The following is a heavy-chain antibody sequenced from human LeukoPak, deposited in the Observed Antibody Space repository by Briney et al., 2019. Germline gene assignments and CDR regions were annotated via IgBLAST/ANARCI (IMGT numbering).Heavy chain of an antibody. D-gene: IGHD3-3*01. CDR3: ARDSYDFWSGYTVSY. CDR1: GYTFTGYY. J-gene: IGHJ4*02. CDR2: INPNSGGT. Sequence: GASVKVSCKASGYTFTGYYMHWVRQAPGRGLEWMGWINPNSGGTNYAQKFQGRVTMTRDTSISTAYMELSRLRSDDTAVYYCARDSYDFWSGYTVSYWGQGTLVTVSS. V-gene: IGHV1-2*02.